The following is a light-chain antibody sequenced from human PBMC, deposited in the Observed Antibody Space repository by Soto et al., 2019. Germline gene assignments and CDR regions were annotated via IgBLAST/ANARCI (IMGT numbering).Light chain of an antibody. CDR2: EVS. Sequence: QSALTQPASVSGSPGQSITISCTGTSSDTAGYNYVSWYQQHPGKAPKLMIYEVSNRPSGASNRFSGSQSGNTASLTISGLQAEDEANYYCSSYTTSNTPLYVFGTGTKLTVL. CDR3: SSYTTSNTPLYV. CDR1: SSDTAGYNY. J-gene: IGLJ1*01. V-gene: IGLV2-14*01.